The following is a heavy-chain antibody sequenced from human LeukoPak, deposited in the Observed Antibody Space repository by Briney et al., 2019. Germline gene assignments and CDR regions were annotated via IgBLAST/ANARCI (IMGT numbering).Heavy chain of an antibody. J-gene: IGHJ6*03. Sequence: PSETLSLTCTVSGGSISSYYWSWIRQPPGKGLEWIGYIYYSGSTSYKPSLKSRVTISVDTSKNQFSLKLRSVTAADTAVYYCARETSQKGAHYMDVWGKGTTVTIPS. D-gene: IGHD3-16*01. CDR3: ARETSQKGAHYMDV. CDR2: IYYSGST. CDR1: GGSISSYY. V-gene: IGHV4-59*01.